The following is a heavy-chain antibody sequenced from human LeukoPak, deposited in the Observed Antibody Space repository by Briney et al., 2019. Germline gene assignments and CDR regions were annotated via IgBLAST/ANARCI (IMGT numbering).Heavy chain of an antibody. CDR1: GYTFTSYG. D-gene: IGHD6-13*01. Sequence: ASVTVSCKASGYTFTSYGISWVRQPPGQGLEWMGWISAYNGNTNYAQKLQGRVTMTTDTSTSTAYMELRSLRSDDTAVYYCAREWAAAGSDYWGQGTLVTVSS. CDR2: ISAYNGNT. V-gene: IGHV1-18*01. CDR3: AREWAAAGSDY. J-gene: IGHJ4*02.